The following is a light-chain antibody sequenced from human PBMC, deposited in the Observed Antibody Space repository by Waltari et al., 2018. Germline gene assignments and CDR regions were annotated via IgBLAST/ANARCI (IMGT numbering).Light chain of an antibody. J-gene: IGLJ2*01. CDR3: QTWGTAAHVV. Sequence: QLVVTQSPSASASLGASINLTCTLSRGHSSYAVAWHQQHSQKGPRFLMKLNFDGTHDKGDGVPARFSGSNSGAERYLTISSLQSEDEADYYCQTWGTAAHVVFGGGTKLTVL. CDR2: LNFDGTH. V-gene: IGLV4-69*01. CDR1: RGHSSYA.